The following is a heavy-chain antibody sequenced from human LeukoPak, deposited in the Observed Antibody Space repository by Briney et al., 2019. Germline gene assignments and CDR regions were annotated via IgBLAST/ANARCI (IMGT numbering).Heavy chain of an antibody. CDR1: GYTFTGYY. Sequence: EASVKVSCKASGYTFTGYYMHWVRQAPGQGLEWMGWINPNSGGTNYAQKFQGRVTMTRDTSISTAYMELSRLRSDDTAVYYCARDGDSSGYYWSFGVRSDYWGQGTLVTVSS. CDR2: INPNSGGT. D-gene: IGHD3-22*01. CDR3: ARDGDSSGYYWSFGVRSDY. J-gene: IGHJ4*02. V-gene: IGHV1-2*02.